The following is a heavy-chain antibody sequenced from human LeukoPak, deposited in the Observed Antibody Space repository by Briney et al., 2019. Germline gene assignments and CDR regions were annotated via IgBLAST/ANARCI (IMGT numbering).Heavy chain of an antibody. CDR3: ARAGRYSSGPTL. J-gene: IGHJ4*02. CDR2: IYPSGNS. D-gene: IGHD6-19*01. CDR1: GGSISAYY. Sequence: PSETLSLTCTVSGGSISAYYWSWIRQPAGEGLEWIGHIYPSGNSNYNPSLKSRVIMSVDTSKNQFSLNLSSVTAADTAVYYCARAGRYSSGPTLWGQGTLVTVSS. V-gene: IGHV4-4*07.